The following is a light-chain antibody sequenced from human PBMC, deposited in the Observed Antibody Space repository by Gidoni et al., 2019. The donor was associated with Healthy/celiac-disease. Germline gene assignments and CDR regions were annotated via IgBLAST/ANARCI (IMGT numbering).Light chain of an antibody. CDR1: QSVLYSSNNKNY. CDR2: WAS. J-gene: IGKJ4*01. Sequence: DIVMTQSPDSLAVSLGQRATINCKSSQSVLYSSNNKNYLAWDQPQPGQPPTMLIYWASTRESGVPDRFCGSGSVIDSTLTISSRQDEDVAVYFCQQYYTTPQAFGGGTKVEIK. V-gene: IGKV4-1*01. CDR3: QQYYTTPQA.